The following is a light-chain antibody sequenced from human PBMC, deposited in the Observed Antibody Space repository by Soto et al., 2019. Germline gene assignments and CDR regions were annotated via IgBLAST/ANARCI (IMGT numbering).Light chain of an antibody. J-gene: IGKJ2*01. CDR1: QSLRSY. CDR2: AAA. Sequence: DIPMTQSPSSLSASVGDRVTITCRASQSLRSYLNWYQQKPGKAPKLLIYAAASLQSGVPSRFSGSGSGTDFTLTISSLQPEDFATYYCQQSDSTPRTFGQGTKLEIK. V-gene: IGKV1-39*01. CDR3: QQSDSTPRT.